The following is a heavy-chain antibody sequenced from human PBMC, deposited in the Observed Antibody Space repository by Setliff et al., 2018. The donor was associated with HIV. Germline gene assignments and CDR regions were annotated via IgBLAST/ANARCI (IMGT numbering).Heavy chain of an antibody. V-gene: IGHV1-2*06. J-gene: IGHJ1*01. D-gene: IGHD4-17*01. Sequence: AASVKVSCKASGYTFISYYIHWVRQAPGQELEWMGRINPNSGDTNYAQNFQGRVTLTRDTSINTAYMELSSLTSADTAVYSCARLNGEGFQNWGQGTLVTVSS. CDR2: INPNSGDT. CDR1: GYTFISYY. CDR3: ARLNGEGFQN.